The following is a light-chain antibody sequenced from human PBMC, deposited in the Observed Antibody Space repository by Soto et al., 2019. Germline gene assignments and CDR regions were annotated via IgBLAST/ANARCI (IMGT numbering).Light chain of an antibody. V-gene: IGKV1-5*03. J-gene: IGKJ1*01. CDR2: KAS. Sequence: DIQMTQSPSTLSASVGDRVTITCRASQSISSWLAWYQQKPGKAPKLLIYKASSLESGVPSRFRGSGSGTEFTPAISSLQPDEFASSYCQEYNDYPSTFGQGTKVEIK. CDR1: QSISSW. CDR3: QEYNDYPST.